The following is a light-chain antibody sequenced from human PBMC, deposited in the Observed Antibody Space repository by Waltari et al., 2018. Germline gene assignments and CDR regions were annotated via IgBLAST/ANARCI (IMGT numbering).Light chain of an antibody. CDR2: AAS. J-gene: IGKJ1*01. Sequence: DIQMTQSPSSLSASVGNTATITCRTSQTISSYVNWYQQKPGKAPEVLIFAASSLQRGVPSRFSGSGSGTEFTLTITSLQPEDFATYYCQQTYTLPPWTFGQGTKVEFK. CDR1: QTISSY. CDR3: QQTYTLPPWT. V-gene: IGKV1-39*01.